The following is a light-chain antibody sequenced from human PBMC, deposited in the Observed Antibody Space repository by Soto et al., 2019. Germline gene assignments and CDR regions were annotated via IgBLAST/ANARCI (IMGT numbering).Light chain of an antibody. V-gene: IGLV2-23*01. CDR3: CSYGDFRTSWV. CDR1: SSDVGSDYL. CDR2: EGT. J-gene: IGLJ3*02. Sequence: QSALTQPASVSGSPGQSITISCSGTSSDVGSDYLVSWYQQHPGTAPKPIIYEGTKRPSGVSDRFSGSRSGNTASLTISGLQTEDEGDYFCCSYGDFRTSWVFGGGTKLTVL.